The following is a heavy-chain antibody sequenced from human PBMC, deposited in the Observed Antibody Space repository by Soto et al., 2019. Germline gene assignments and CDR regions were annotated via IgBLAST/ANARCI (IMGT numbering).Heavy chain of an antibody. CDR3: ARDLQYCSSTSCYFYYYYGMDV. V-gene: IGHV3-33*01. J-gene: IGHJ6*02. Sequence: GGSLRLSCAASGFTFSSYGMHWVRQAPGKGLEWVAVIWYDGSNKYYADSVKGRFTISRDNSKNTLYLQMNSLRAEDTAVYYCARDLQYCSSTSCYFYYYYGMDVWGQGTTVTVSS. CDR2: IWYDGSNK. CDR1: GFTFSSYG. D-gene: IGHD2-2*01.